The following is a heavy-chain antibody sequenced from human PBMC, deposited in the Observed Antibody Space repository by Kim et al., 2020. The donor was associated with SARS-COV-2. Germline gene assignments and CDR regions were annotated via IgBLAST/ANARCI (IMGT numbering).Heavy chain of an antibody. D-gene: IGHD1-1*01. CDR3: ATSGGGI. V-gene: IGHV3-15*01. Sequence: GGSLRLSCTASGFTFINAWMSWVRQAPGKGPEWVGRIKSKADGGTTDYPAPVKGRFMVSRDESKNTLYLQMNSLKIEDSGLYYCATSGGGIWGQGTLVTVSS. CDR1: GFTFINAW. CDR2: IKSKADGGTT. J-gene: IGHJ4*02.